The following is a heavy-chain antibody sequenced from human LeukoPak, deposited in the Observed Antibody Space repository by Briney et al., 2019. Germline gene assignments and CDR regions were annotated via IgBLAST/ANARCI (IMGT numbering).Heavy chain of an antibody. CDR2: IYTSGST. CDR1: GGSISSYY. J-gene: IGHJ6*03. D-gene: IGHD3-10*01. V-gene: IGHV4-4*07. CDR3: ARGRQSYTYYYYYMDV. Sequence: SETLSLTCTVSGGSISSYYWSWIRQPAGKGLEWIGRIYTSGSTNYNPSLKSRVTMSVDTSKNQFSLKLSSVTAADTAVYYCARGRQSYTYYYYYMDVWGKGTTVTVSS.